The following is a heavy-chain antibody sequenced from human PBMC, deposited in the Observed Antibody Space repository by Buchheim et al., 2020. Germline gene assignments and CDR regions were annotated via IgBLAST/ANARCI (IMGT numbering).Heavy chain of an antibody. V-gene: IGHV1-69*08. Sequence: QVQLVQSGAEVKKPGSSVKVSCKSSGGTFNSYTISWVRQAPGQGLEWMGKIIPIFGVAKYAQRFRDRVTITADKSTSTAYMELSSLRSEDTAVYYCARDRNYYDSNGLPYWGQGTL. CDR1: GGTFNSYT. CDR3: ARDRNYYDSNGLPY. CDR2: IIPIFGVA. D-gene: IGHD3-22*01. J-gene: IGHJ4*02.